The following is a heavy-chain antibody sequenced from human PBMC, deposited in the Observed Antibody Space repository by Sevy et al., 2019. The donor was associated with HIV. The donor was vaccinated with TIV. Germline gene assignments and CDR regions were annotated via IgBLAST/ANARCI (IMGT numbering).Heavy chain of an antibody. CDR1: GFIFSNYA. CDR3: ARENYYDSTSLGSFDV. CDR2: ISADGGVK. V-gene: IGHV3-30-3*01. Sequence: GGSLRLSCAASGFIFSNYAMTWVRQAPGRGLEWVAIISADGGVKYYADSVKGRFTISRDNSDSRLSLQMNSLRTEESALYYCARENYYDSTSLGSFDVWGQGTMVTVS. J-gene: IGHJ3*01. D-gene: IGHD3-22*01.